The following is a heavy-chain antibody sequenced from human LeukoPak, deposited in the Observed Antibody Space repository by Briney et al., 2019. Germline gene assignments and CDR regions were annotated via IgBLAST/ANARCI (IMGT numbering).Heavy chain of an antibody. J-gene: IGHJ3*02. V-gene: IGHV4-31*03. CDR1: GGSIRSGAYF. Sequence: SETLSLTCTVSGGSIRSGAYFWSWIRQRPGKGLEWIGYIHYSGSAHYNPSLKSRITVSVDTTKNQFSLKLSSVTAADTAVYYCARERDSNYYDSRGYSDAFDIWGQGTMVTVST. CDR3: ARERDSNYYDSRGYSDAFDI. CDR2: IHYSGSA. D-gene: IGHD3-22*01.